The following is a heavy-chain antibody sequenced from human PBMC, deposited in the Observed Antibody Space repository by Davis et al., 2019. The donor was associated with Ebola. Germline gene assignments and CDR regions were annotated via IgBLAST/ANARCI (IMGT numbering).Heavy chain of an antibody. D-gene: IGHD6-13*01. CDR3: ARAPIAGAGTRWGTRWFDP. V-gene: IGHV4-59*11. CDR1: DGSISSHY. CDR2: IYDSGRT. J-gene: IGHJ5*02. Sequence: PSETLSLTCNFSDGSISSHYWNWIRQPPGRGLEWVGIIYDSGRTNYNPSLKSRVTISADTSKNQFSLTLRSVTAADTAVYYCARAPIAGAGTRWGTRWFDPWGQGTLVTVSS.